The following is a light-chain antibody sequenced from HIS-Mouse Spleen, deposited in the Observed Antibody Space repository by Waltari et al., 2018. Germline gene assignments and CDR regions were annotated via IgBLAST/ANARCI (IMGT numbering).Light chain of an antibody. CDR2: EVS. J-gene: IGLJ1*01. Sequence: QSALTQPASVPGSPGQSITIPCTGTSSDVGGYNYVPWYQQHPGKAPKLMIYEVSNRPSGVSNRFSGSKSGNTASLTISGLQAEDEADYYCSSYTSSSTYVFGTGTKVTVL. CDR3: SSYTSSSTYV. V-gene: IGLV2-14*01. CDR1: SSDVGGYNY.